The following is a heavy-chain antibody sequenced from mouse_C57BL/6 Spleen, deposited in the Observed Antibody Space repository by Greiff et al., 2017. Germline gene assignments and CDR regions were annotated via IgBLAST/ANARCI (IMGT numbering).Heavy chain of an antibody. D-gene: IGHD1-1*01. CDR3: ARGTVDNWYFDV. J-gene: IGHJ1*03. CDR1: GFSLTSYA. CDR2: IWTGGGT. Sequence: QVQLQQSGPGLVAPSQSLSITCTVSGFSLTSYAIRWVRQPPGKGLEWLGVIWTGGGTNYNSDIKYRLSISKDNSKSQVFLKMNSLQTDDTARYYCARGTVDNWYFDVWGKGTTVTVSS. V-gene: IGHV2-9-1*01.